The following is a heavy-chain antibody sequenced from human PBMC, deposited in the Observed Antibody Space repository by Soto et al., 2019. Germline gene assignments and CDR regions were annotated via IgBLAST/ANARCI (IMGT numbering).Heavy chain of an antibody. Sequence: GESLKISCEGSGYNFNTYWIGWVRQMPGKGLEWMALIYPGDSDTRYSPSFEGQVTLSVDRSISTAYLQWSSLKASDNAIYYCATSTVSYVDIVSSTTRGYFDPWGQGTLVTVSS. J-gene: IGHJ4*02. CDR1: GYNFNTYW. D-gene: IGHD5-12*01. CDR2: IYPGDSDT. V-gene: IGHV5-51*01. CDR3: ATSTVSYVDIVSSTTRGYFDP.